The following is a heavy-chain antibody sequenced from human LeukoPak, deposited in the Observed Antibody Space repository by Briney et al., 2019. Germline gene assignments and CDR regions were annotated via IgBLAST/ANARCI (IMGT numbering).Heavy chain of an antibody. V-gene: IGHV3-21*01. CDR2: SSSSSSYI. Sequence: PGGSLRLSCAASGFTFSSYSMNWVRQAPGKGLEWVSSSSSSSSYIYYADSVKGRFTISRDNAKKSLYLQMHSLRAEDTAVYYCARDSHKFDSSGYYPDAFDIWGQGTMVTVSS. CDR3: ARDSHKFDSSGYYPDAFDI. D-gene: IGHD3-22*01. CDR1: GFTFSSYS. J-gene: IGHJ3*02.